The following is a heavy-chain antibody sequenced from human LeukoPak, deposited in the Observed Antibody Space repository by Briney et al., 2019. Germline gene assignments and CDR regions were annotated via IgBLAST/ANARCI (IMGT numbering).Heavy chain of an antibody. Sequence: ASVKVSCKASGYTFTGYYMHWVRQAPGQGLEWVGRINPNSGGTNYAQKFQGRVTMTRDTSISTAYMELSRLRSDDTAVYYCARVGLYDFWSGYFYYYGMDVWGQGTTVTVSS. J-gene: IGHJ6*02. CDR1: GYTFTGYY. V-gene: IGHV1-2*06. D-gene: IGHD3-3*01. CDR3: ARVGLYDFWSGYFYYYGMDV. CDR2: INPNSGGT.